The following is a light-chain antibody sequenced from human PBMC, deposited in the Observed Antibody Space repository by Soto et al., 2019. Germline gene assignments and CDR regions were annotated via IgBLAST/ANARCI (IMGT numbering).Light chain of an antibody. J-gene: IGLJ1*01. V-gene: IGLV2-14*01. CDR1: SSDVGGYNY. CDR2: DVS. CDR3: SAYTSSSTLLYV. Sequence: QSVLTQPASVSGSPGQSITISCTGTSSDVGGYNYVSWYQQHPGKAPKLMMYDVSNRPSGVSNRFSGSKSGDTASLTISGRQAEDAADYYGSAYTSSSTLLYVFGTGTKLTVL.